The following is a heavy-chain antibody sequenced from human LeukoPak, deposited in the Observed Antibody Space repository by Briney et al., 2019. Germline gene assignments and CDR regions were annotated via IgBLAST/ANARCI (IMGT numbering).Heavy chain of an antibody. D-gene: IGHD1-14*01. CDR1: GFTVSSNY. J-gene: IGHJ5*02. Sequence: GGSLRLSCAASGFTVSSNYMSWVRQAPGKGLEWVSVIYSGGSTYYADSVKGRFTISRDNSKNTLYLQMNSLRAEDTAVYCCARGLRMDWFDPWGQGTLVTVSS. CDR3: ARGLRMDWFDP. V-gene: IGHV3-66*02. CDR2: IYSGGST.